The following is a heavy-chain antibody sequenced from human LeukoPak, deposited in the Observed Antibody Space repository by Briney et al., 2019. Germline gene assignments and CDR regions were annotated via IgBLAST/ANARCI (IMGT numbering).Heavy chain of an antibody. Sequence: GGSLRLSCAVSGFIFNSYAMSWVRQAPGKGLEGVSSISASGGITYHADSVKGRFTISRDNSKNALHLQMNSLRADDTALYYCAKGALAAAGSGFDYWGQGTLVTVSS. CDR1: GFIFNSYA. CDR3: AKGALAAAGSGFDY. J-gene: IGHJ4*02. D-gene: IGHD6-13*01. V-gene: IGHV3-23*01. CDR2: ISASGGIT.